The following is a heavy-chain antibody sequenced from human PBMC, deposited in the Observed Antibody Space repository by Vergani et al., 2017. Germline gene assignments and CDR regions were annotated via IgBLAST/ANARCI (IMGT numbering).Heavy chain of an antibody. D-gene: IGHD3-10*01. CDR2: INHSGST. V-gene: IGHV4-34*01. Sequence: QVQLQQWGAGLLKPSETLSLTCAVYGGSFSGYYWSWIRQPPGKGLEWIGEINHSGSTNYNPSLKSRVTISVDTSKNQFSLKLSSVTAADTAVYYCARAKPYYGSGSYYYYMDVWGKGTTVTVSS. CDR1: GGSFSGYY. J-gene: IGHJ6*03. CDR3: ARAKPYYGSGSYYYYMDV.